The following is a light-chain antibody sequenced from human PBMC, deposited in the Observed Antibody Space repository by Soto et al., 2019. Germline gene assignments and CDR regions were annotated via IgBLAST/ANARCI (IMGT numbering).Light chain of an antibody. V-gene: IGKV3-20*01. Sequence: EIVVTQSPGTLSLSPGERATLSCRASQSVSSSYLAWYQQKPGQAPRLLIYGASSRATGIPDRFSGSGSGTDFTLTISRLEPEDFAVYYCQQYGSSPRTFGQGPKVDIK. CDR1: QSVSSSY. J-gene: IGKJ1*01. CDR2: GAS. CDR3: QQYGSSPRT.